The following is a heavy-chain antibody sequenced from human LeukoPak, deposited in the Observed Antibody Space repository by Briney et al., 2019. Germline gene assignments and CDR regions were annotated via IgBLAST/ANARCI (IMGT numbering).Heavy chain of an antibody. CDR3: ARAKPGGSGSDYGDRNIDY. Sequence: PGGSLRLSCEASGFTFSSYDMHWVRQDTGKGLEWVSAIGPTGDTYYSGSVKGRFTISRENARHSVYLQMNSLRAEDTALYYCARAKPGGSGSDYGDRNIDYWGQGTLVTVSS. CDR2: IGPTGDT. D-gene: IGHD4-17*01. V-gene: IGHV3-13*01. J-gene: IGHJ4*02. CDR1: GFTFSSYD.